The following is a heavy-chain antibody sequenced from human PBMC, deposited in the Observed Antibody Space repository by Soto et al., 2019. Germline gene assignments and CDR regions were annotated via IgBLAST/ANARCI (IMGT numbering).Heavy chain of an antibody. CDR1: GFTFSSYA. CDR2: ISYDGSNK. D-gene: IGHD2-2*01. CDR3: ARDLWDVVVVPAAHDGLDV. Sequence: GGSLRLSCAASGFTFSSYAMHGGRQAPGKGLEWVAVISYDGSNKYYADSVKGRFTISRDNSKNTLYLQRNSLRAEDTAVYYCARDLWDVVVVPAAHDGLDVWGQGTTVPVSS. J-gene: IGHJ6*02. V-gene: IGHV3-30-3*01.